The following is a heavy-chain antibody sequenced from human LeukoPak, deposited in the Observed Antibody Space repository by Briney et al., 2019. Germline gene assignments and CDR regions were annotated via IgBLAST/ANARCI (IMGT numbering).Heavy chain of an antibody. CDR1: GFTFSSYS. CDR2: ISSSSSYI. V-gene: IGHV3-21*01. Sequence: TGGSLRLSCAASGFTFSSYSMNWVRQAPGKGLEWVSSISSSSSYIYYADSVKGRFTISRDNAKNSLYLQMNSLRAEDTAVYYCARESDIVVVVAAFDYWGQGTLVTVSS. D-gene: IGHD2-15*01. CDR3: ARESDIVVVVAAFDY. J-gene: IGHJ4*02.